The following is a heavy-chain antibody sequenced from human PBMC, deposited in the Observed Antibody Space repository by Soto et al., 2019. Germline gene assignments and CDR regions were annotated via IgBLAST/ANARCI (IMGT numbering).Heavy chain of an antibody. V-gene: IGHV3-21*01. CDR1: GFTFSSYS. CDR2: ISGSSSYI. J-gene: IGHJ3*02. D-gene: IGHD6-13*01. CDR3: ATSHGSSGNGAFDI. Sequence: GGSLRLSCAASGFTFSSYSMTWFRQAPGKGLEWVSSISGSSSYIYDADSVKGRFTISRDNAKNSLFLQMNSLRAEDTAVYYCATSHGSSGNGAFDIWGQGTMVTVSS.